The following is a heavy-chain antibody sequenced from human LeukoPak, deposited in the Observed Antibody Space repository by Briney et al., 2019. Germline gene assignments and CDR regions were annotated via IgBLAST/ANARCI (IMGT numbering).Heavy chain of an antibody. D-gene: IGHD6-13*01. J-gene: IGHJ4*02. CDR1: GFTFSSFA. CDR3: AKDGGGESSSWYY. CDR2: ISGSGSGT. V-gene: IGHV3-23*01. Sequence: GGSLRLSCAASGFTFSSFAMNWVRQAPGKGLEWVSAISGSGSGTYYADSVKGRFTISRDNSKNTLYLQMNSLRVEDTAVYYCAKDGGGESSSWYYWGQGSLVTVSS.